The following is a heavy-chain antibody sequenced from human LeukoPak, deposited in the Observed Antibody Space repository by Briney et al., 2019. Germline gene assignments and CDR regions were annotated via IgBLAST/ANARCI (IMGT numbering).Heavy chain of an antibody. J-gene: IGHJ4*02. CDR1: GFTVNSNY. D-gene: IGHD3-9*01. Sequence: GGSLRLSCAASGFTVNSNYMSWVRQPPGKGLEWVSGISGSGGSTYYADSVKGRFTVSRDNSKNMLYLQMNSLRAEDTAVYYCAHLGYDILTGYYNWGQGTLAFVSS. V-gene: IGHV3-23*01. CDR2: ISGSGGST. CDR3: AHLGYDILTGYYN.